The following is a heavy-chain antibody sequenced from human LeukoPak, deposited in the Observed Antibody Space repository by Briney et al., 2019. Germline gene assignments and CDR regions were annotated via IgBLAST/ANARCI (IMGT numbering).Heavy chain of an antibody. CDR1: GDIVSSPSAA. D-gene: IGHD3-22*01. Sequence: SQTLSLTCAISGDIVSSPSAAWNWLRQSPSGGLEWLGRTYYRSKWYNDYAVSVKSRITINPDTSKNQFSLQLNSVTPEDTAVYYCARALLFGTYYYDSSGYSGYFDYWGQGTLVTVSS. CDR3: ARALLFGTYYYDSSGYSGYFDY. J-gene: IGHJ4*02. CDR2: TYYRSKWYN. V-gene: IGHV6-1*01.